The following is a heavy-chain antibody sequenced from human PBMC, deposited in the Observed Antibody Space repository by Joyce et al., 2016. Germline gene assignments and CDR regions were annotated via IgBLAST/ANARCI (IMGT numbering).Heavy chain of an antibody. J-gene: IGHJ3*02. CDR1: GYTFTSYG. CDR3: ARGPLITMIVVVSDAFDI. Sequence: QVQLVQSGAEVKKPGASVKVSCKTSGYTFTSYGISWVRQAPGQVLEWMGWISTYNNNTNDAQKFQGRVTMTTDTSTTTAFMELRSLRSDDTAVYFCARGPLITMIVVVSDAFDIWGQGTMVIVSS. CDR2: ISTYNNNT. D-gene: IGHD3-22*01. V-gene: IGHV1-18*01.